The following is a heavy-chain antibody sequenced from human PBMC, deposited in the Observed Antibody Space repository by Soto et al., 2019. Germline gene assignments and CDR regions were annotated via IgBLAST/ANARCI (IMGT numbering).Heavy chain of an antibody. CDR3: ARPQTARHHYYDMEV. V-gene: IGHV1-46*01. CDR1: GYTFTSFY. CDR2: INPSGTTT. Sequence: QVQLVQSGAEVKKPGASVMVSCKASGYTFTSFYMHWVRQAPGQGLAWMGIINPSGTTTDYAQKFQGIVTMTKYTSTSTYYIEPSRLTSEYTAVYFCARPQTARHHYYDMEVLCQGMAVSASS. J-gene: IGHJ6*02.